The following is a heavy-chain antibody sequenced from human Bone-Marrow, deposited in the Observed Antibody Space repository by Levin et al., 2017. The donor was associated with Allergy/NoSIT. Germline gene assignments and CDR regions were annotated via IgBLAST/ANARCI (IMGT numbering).Heavy chain of an antibody. D-gene: IGHD6-13*01. Sequence: PGGSLRLSCAASGFTFSSYAMSWVRQAPGKGLEWVSAISGSGGSTYYADSVKGRFTISRDNSKNTLYLQMNSLRAEDTAVCYWAKDFGSSISWYYRGNWFDPWGQGTLVTVSS. CDR1: GFTFSSYA. CDR3: AKDFGSSISWYYRGNWFDP. V-gene: IGHV3-23*01. CDR2: ISGSGGST. J-gene: IGHJ5*02.